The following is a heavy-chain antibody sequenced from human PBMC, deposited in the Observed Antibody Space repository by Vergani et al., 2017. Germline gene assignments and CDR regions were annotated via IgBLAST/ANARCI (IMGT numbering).Heavy chain of an antibody. D-gene: IGHD6-19*01. V-gene: IGHV3-74*01. CDR3: ARDYSSGWYRGGPFDY. CDR2: INSDGSST. CDR1: GFTLSSYW. J-gene: IGHJ4*02. Sequence: EVQLLESGGGLVQPGGSLRLSCAASGFTLSSYWMHWVRQAPGKGLVWVSRINSDGSSTSYADSVKGRFTISRDNSKNTLYLQMNSLRAEDTAVYYCARDYSSGWYRGGPFDYWGQGTLVTVSS.